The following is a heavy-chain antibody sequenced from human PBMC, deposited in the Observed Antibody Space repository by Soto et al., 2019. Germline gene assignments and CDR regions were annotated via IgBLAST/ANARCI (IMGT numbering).Heavy chain of an antibody. D-gene: IGHD6-19*01. V-gene: IGHV1-69*13. CDR2: IIPIFGTA. CDR1: GGTFSSYA. CDR3: ARTFSSGWSKYYFDY. J-gene: IGHJ4*02. Sequence: GASVKVSCKASGGTFSSYAISWVRQAPGQGLEWMGGIIPIFGTANYAQKFQGRVTITADESTSTAYMELSSLRSEDTAVYYCARTFSSGWSKYYFDYWGQGTLVTVSS.